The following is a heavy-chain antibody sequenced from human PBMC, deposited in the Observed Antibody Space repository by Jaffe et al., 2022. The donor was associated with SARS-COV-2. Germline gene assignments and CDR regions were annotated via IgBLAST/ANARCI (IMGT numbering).Heavy chain of an antibody. CDR1: GYTFTSYG. CDR2: INAYNGNT. Sequence: QVQLVQSGAEVKKPGASVKLSCKSSGYTFTSYGITWVRQAPGQGLEWMGWINAYNGNTNYPQNLQGRVTMTTDTSTSTAYMELRSLRSDDTALYYCARGTVQLGLVRWFGPWGQGTLVTVSS. CDR3: ARGTVQLGLVRWFGP. V-gene: IGHV1-18*01. D-gene: IGHD6-19*01. J-gene: IGHJ5*02.